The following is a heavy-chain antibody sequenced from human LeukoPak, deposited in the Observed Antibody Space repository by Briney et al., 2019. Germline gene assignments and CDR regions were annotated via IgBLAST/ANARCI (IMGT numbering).Heavy chain of an antibody. Sequence: GGSLRLSCAASGFTVDSNYLSWVRQAPGKGLEWVSTIYTGGNTYYAASVKGRFTISRDFSKNTVFLHMNSLRAEDTAMYCCARGDDSGYYDYFDYWGQGALVTVSS. CDR2: IYTGGNT. D-gene: IGHD3-22*01. V-gene: IGHV3-53*01. CDR1: GFTVDSNY. CDR3: ARGDDSGYYDYFDY. J-gene: IGHJ4*02.